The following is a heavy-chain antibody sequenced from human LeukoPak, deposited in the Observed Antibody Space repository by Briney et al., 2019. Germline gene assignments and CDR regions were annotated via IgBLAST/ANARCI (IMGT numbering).Heavy chain of an antibody. CDR3: ARDWRTGTTDYYYGMDV. V-gene: IGHV1-18*01. CDR1: GYTFTSYG. CDR2: ISAYNGNT. D-gene: IGHD1-7*01. J-gene: IGHJ6*02. Sequence: ASVKVSCKASGYTFTSYGISWVRQAPGQGLEWMGWISAYNGNTNYAQKLQGRVTTTTDTSTSTAYMELRSLRSDDTAVYYCARDWRTGTTDYYYGMDVWGQGTTVTVSS.